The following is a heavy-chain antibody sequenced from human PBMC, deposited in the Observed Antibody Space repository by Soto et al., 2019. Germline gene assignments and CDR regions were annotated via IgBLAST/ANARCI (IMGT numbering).Heavy chain of an antibody. J-gene: IGHJ6*02. CDR2: IIPIFGTT. V-gene: IGHV1-69*12. D-gene: IGHD2-8*01. CDR1: GDTFRNYA. CDR3: ATSTHAHYYYNALDV. Sequence: QVQLVQSGAEMRKPGSSVKVSCRTSGDTFRNYAFSWVRQAPGKGLEWMGGIIPIFGTTNYAQKFQDRLTISADDSTSTAYMELSSLGFEDTAVYYCATSTHAHYYYNALDVWGQGTTVTVSS.